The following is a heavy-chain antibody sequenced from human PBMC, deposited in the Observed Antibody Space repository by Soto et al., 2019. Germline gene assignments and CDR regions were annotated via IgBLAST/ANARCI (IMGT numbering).Heavy chain of an antibody. CDR2: INHSGST. CDR3: ARVTFGVVIIPQGRYYYYYMDV. V-gene: IGHV4-34*01. CDR1: GGSFSGYY. D-gene: IGHD3-3*01. Sequence: QVQLQQWGAGLLKPSETLSLTCAVYGGSFSGYYWSWIRQPPGKGLEWIGEINHSGSTNYNPYLKSRVTISVDTSKNQFSLKLSSVTAADTAVYYCARVTFGVVIIPQGRYYYYYMDVWGKGTTVTVSS. J-gene: IGHJ6*03.